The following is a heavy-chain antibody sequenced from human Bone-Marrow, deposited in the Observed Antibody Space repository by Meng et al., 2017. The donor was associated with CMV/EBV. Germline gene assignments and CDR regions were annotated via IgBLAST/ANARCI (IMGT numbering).Heavy chain of an antibody. J-gene: IGHJ4*02. CDR2: IKQDGSEK. D-gene: IGHD2-2*01. V-gene: IGHV3-7*01. CDR3: ARELGGPSCYACHYFDY. Sequence: GESLKISCAASGFTFSSYWMSWVRQAPGKGLEWVANIKQDGSEKYYVDSVRGRFTISRDNDKNSLYLQMNSLRAEDTAVYYCARELGGPSCYACHYFDYWGQGTLVTVSS. CDR1: GFTFSSYW.